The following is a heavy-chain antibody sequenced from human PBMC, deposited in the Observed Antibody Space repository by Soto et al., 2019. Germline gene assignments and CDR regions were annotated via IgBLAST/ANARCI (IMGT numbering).Heavy chain of an antibody. CDR1: GGSVSSGSNY. V-gene: IGHV4-61*01. Sequence: PSETLSLTCTVSGGSVSSGSNYWSWIRQPPGKGLEWIGYIYYSGSTNYNPSLQSRVTISVDTSKNQFSLKLSSVTAADTAVYYCARAKTAYSNYIEFWGQGTLVTVSS. J-gene: IGHJ4*02. D-gene: IGHD4-4*01. CDR2: IYYSGST. CDR3: ARAKTAYSNYIEF.